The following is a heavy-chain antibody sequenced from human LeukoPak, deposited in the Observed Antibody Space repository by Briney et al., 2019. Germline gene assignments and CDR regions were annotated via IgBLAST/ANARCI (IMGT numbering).Heavy chain of an antibody. CDR2: IYYSGST. Sequence: SETLSLTCTVSGDSISTSNSYWGWIRQPPGKGLEWIGSIYYSGSTYYNPSLKSRVTISVDTSKNQFSLKLSSVTAADTAVYYCAREGSWAGWYFDLWGRGTLVTVSS. D-gene: IGHD2-15*01. J-gene: IGHJ2*01. CDR1: GDSISTSNSY. V-gene: IGHV4-39*07. CDR3: AREGSWAGWYFDL.